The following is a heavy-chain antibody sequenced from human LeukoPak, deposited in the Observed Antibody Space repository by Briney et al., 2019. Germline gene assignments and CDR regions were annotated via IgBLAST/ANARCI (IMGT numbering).Heavy chain of an antibody. V-gene: IGHV5-51*01. J-gene: IGHJ4*02. CDR3: AVLGPRYCGGTGCFVY. CDR1: GYSITTCR. Sequence: GAPLNISCKASGYSITTCRNGCVRQMPAKGLQWMGVIDASDSDTRYSPSFQGQVTISSYKSISTAYLRWSSVEASDTSRYYCAVLGPRYCGGTGCFVYWGQGTLVSVSS. D-gene: IGHD2-2*01. CDR2: IDASDSDT.